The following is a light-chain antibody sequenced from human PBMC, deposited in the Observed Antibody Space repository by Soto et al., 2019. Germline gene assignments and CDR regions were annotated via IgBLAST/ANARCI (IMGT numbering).Light chain of an antibody. CDR1: QTISSW. V-gene: IGKV1-5*03. J-gene: IGKJ1*01. CDR3: QQYNSYSEA. Sequence: DIQMTQSPSTLSGSVGDRVTITCRASQTISSWLAWYQQKPGKAPKLLIYKASTLKSGVPSRFSGSGSGTEFTLTISILQPDDFATYCCQQYNSYSEAFGQGTKVDIK. CDR2: KAS.